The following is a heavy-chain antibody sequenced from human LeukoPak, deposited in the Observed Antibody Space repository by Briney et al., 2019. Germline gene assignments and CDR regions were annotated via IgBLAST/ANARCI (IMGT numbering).Heavy chain of an antibody. CDR1: GGSISSYY. CDR2: INHSGST. V-gene: IGHV4-34*01. D-gene: IGHD6-19*01. J-gene: IGHJ6*02. Sequence: SETLSLTCTVSGGSISSYYWSWIRQPPGKGLEWIGEINHSGSTNYNPSLKSRVTISVDTSKNPFSLKLSPVTAADTAVYYCAREYSSGWPADYYYGMDVWGQGTTVTVSS. CDR3: AREYSSGWPADYYYGMDV.